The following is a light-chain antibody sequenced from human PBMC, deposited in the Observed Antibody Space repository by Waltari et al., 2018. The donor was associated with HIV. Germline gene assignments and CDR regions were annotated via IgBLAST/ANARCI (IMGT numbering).Light chain of an antibody. CDR3: LSADSSGTYWV. Sequence: SHDFKPPPSAPVSEGQLARTRCPGEALPTKNVTSYHQKPGQAPVLGIYKDKERPAGIPERFSGSSSGTMVTLTISGVQAEDEADYYCLSADSSGTYWVFGGGTEVTVL. J-gene: IGLJ3*02. CDR2: KDK. V-gene: IGLV3-16*01. CDR1: ALPTKN.